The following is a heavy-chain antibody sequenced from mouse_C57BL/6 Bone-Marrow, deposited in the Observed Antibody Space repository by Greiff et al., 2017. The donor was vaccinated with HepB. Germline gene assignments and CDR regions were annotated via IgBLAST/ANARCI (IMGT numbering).Heavy chain of an antibody. CDR2: IYPRSGNT. CDR3: ARLLLRPVGH. V-gene: IGHV1-81*01. Sequence: VQLQQSGAELARPGASVKLSCKASGYTFTSYGISWVKQRTGQGLEWIGEIYPRSGNTYYNEKFKGKATLTADKSSSTAYMELRSLTSEDSAVYFCARLLLRPVGHWGQGPTPTGSS. D-gene: IGHD1-1*01. CDR1: GYTFTSYG. J-gene: IGHJ2*01.